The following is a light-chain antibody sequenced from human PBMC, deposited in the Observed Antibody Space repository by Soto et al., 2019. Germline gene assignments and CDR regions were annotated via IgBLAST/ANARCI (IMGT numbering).Light chain of an antibody. V-gene: IGKV3-15*01. J-gene: IGKJ3*01. Sequence: EIVMTQSPATLSVSPGERATLSCRASQSVSSNLAWYQQKPGQAPRLLIYGASTRATGIPARFSGSGSGTEFTLTISRLQSEDVAVYYCQQYNNWPLFGPGTKVDIK. CDR1: QSVSSN. CDR2: GAS. CDR3: QQYNNWPL.